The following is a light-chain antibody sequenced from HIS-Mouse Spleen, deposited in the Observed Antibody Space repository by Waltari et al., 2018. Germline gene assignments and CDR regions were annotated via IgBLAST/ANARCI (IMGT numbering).Light chain of an antibody. CDR2: EGS. J-gene: IGLJ3*02. CDR1: SSAVGSYNL. CDR3: CSYAGSSTWV. Sequence: QSALTQPASVSGSPGQSITISCTGTSSAVGSYNLVSWYQQHPGKALKLMIYEGSKRPSGVSNRFSGSKSGNTASLTISGLQAEDEADYYCCSYAGSSTWVFGGGTKLTVL. V-gene: IGLV2-23*01.